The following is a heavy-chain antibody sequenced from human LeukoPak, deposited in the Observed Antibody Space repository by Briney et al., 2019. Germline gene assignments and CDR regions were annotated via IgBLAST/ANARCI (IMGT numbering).Heavy chain of an antibody. V-gene: IGHV1-69*13. D-gene: IGHD6-25*01. J-gene: IGHJ6*03. CDR2: IIPIFGTA. CDR3: AREADYYMDV. Sequence: GASVKVSCKASGGTFSSYAISWVRQAPGQGLEWMGGIIPIFGTANYAQKFQGRVTITADESTSTAYMELSSLRSEDTAVYYCAREADYYMDVWGKGTTVTVSS. CDR1: GGTFSSYA.